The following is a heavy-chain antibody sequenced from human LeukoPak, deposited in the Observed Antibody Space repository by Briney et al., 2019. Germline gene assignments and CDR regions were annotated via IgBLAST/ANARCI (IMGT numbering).Heavy chain of an antibody. Sequence: SETLSLTCTVSGGSISSYYWSWIRQPPGKGLEWIGYIYYSGRTNYNPSLKSRVTISVDTSKNQFSLKLSSVTAADTAVYYRARGGKTAMALDYWGQGTLVTVSS. CDR3: ARGGKTAMALDY. CDR1: GGSISSYY. CDR2: IYYSGRT. J-gene: IGHJ4*02. D-gene: IGHD5-18*01. V-gene: IGHV4-59*01.